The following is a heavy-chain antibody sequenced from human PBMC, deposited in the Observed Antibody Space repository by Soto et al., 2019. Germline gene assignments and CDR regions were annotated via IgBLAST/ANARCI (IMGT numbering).Heavy chain of an antibody. V-gene: IGHV4-34*01. CDR3: ARGTLISAGTFRGWFDP. D-gene: IGHD6-19*01. J-gene: IGHJ5*02. CDR2: INHSGST. Sequence: SETLSLTCAVYGGSFSGYYWSWIRQPPGKGLEWIGEINHSGSTNYNPSLKSRVTISVDTSKNQFSLKLSSVTAADTAVYYCARGTLISAGTFRGWFDPWGQGTLVTVSS. CDR1: GGSFSGYY.